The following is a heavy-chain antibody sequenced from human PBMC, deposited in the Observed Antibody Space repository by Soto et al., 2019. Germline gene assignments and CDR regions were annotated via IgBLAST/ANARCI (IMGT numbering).Heavy chain of an antibody. V-gene: IGHV3-33*01. CDR3: ARDYGSTMARHWGY. J-gene: IGHJ4*02. Sequence: QVQLVESGGGVVQPGRSLRLSCAASGFTFSNYGMHWVRQAPGKGLEWVAVIWYDGSNKDYADSVKGRFTISRDNSKNTLSLQMNSLKAEDTAVYYCARDYGSTMARHWGYWGQGTLVSVSS. CDR2: IWYDGSNK. D-gene: IGHD3-10*01. CDR1: GFTFSNYG.